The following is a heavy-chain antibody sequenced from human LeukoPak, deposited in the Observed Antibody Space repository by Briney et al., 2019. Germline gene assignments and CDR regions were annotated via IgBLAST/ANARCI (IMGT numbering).Heavy chain of an antibody. V-gene: IGHV3-9*01. J-gene: IGHJ5*01. CDR3: GKDLRPGGLDS. Sequence: GGSLRLSCAASGFTVDDYAMHWVRQAPGKGLQCVSGIFWKSGDVGYADSVKGRFTVSRDKAKSSLYLQMNSLRPEDTAFYYCGKDLRPGGLDSWGQGTPVTVSS. CDR2: IFWKSGDV. CDR1: GFTVDDYA.